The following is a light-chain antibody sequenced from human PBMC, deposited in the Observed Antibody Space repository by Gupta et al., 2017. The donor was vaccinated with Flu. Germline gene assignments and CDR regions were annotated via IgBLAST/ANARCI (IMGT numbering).Light chain of an antibody. J-gene: IGLJ1*01. Sequence: QSALPQPASVSGSPGQSITISCTGTSSDVGGYNYISWYQQHPGIAPKLMIYEVSNRPSGVSNSFSGSKSGNTASLTISGLQGDDEADYYCISQSSGSTLFVFGTGTKVTVL. CDR3: ISQSSGSTLFV. V-gene: IGLV2-14*01. CDR1: SSDVGGYNY. CDR2: EVS.